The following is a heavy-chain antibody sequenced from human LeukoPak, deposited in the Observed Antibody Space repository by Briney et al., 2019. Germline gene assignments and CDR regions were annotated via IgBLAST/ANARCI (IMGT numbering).Heavy chain of an antibody. D-gene: IGHD5-12*01. Sequence: SETLSLTCGVYGGPFSGYYWSWIRQPPGKGLEWIGEINHSGSTNYNPSLKSRVTISVDTSKNQFSLKLSSVTAADTAVYYCARWLPDYYYYGMDVWGQGTMVTVSS. CDR2: INHSGST. V-gene: IGHV4-34*01. CDR3: ARWLPDYYYYGMDV. J-gene: IGHJ6*02. CDR1: GGPFSGYY.